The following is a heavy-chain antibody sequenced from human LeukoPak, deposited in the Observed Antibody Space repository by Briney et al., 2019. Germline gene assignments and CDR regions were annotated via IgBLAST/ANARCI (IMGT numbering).Heavy chain of an antibody. CDR2: IYYSGST. V-gene: IGHV4-39*01. CDR1: GGSISSSSYY. CDR3: ARLVRWYQYYFDS. J-gene: IGHJ4*02. D-gene: IGHD2-15*01. Sequence: PSETLSLTCTVSGGSISSSSYYWGWIRQPPGKGLEWIGRIYYSGSTYYNPSIKSRVTISVDTSKNQFSLKLSSVTAADTRVYYCARLVRWYQYYFDSWGEGTLVSVSS.